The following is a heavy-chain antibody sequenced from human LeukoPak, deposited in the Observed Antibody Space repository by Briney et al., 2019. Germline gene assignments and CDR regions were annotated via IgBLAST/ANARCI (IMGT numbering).Heavy chain of an antibody. V-gene: IGHV4-59*01. CDR1: GGSISSYY. CDR3: ARLRGPYPSTGDY. D-gene: IGHD2-2*01. Sequence: PSETLSLTCTVSGGSISSYYWSWIRQPPGKGLEWIGYIYYSGSTNYNPSLKSRVTISVDTSKNQFSLKLSSVTAADTAVYYCARLRGPYPSTGDYWGQGTLVTVSS. J-gene: IGHJ4*02. CDR2: IYYSGST.